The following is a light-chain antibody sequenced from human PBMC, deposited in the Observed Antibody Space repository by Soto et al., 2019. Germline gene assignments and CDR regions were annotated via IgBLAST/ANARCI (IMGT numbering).Light chain of an antibody. CDR1: SSNIGSNT. CDR3: ATWDDSLNGPV. J-gene: IGLJ3*02. V-gene: IGLV1-44*01. CDR2: SNN. Sequence: QLVLTQPPSASGTPGQRVTISCSGSSSNIGSNTVNWYQQLPGTAPKLLIYSNNQRPSGVPDRFSGSKSGTSVSLAISGLQSEDEADYHCATWDDSLNGPVFGGGTKVTVL.